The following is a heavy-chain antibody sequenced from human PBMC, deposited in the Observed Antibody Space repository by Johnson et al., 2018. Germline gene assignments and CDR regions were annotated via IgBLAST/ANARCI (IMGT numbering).Heavy chain of an antibody. V-gene: IGHV3-9*01. D-gene: IGHD3-22*01. CDR1: GFTFDDYA. CDR3: AKDSSGYFSNFQH. Sequence: VQLVQSGGGLVQPGRSLRLSCAAAGFTFDDYAMHWVRQDQGKGLEWVAGISWNSGSRGYADSVKGRFPISSDNAKNSLYLQLNSRRAEDTALYYCAKDSSGYFSNFQHWGQGTLVTVSS. J-gene: IGHJ1*01. CDR2: ISWNSGSR.